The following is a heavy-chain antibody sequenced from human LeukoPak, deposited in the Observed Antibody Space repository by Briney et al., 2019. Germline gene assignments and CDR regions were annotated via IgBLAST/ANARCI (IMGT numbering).Heavy chain of an antibody. D-gene: IGHD6-13*01. Sequence: RASVKVSCKASGYTFTGYYMHWVRQAPGQGLEWMGWINPNSGGTNYAQKFQGRVTMTRDTSISTAYMELSRLRSDDTAVYYCARDRSIAAGRAREFDPWGQGTLVTVSP. CDR2: INPNSGGT. CDR1: GYTFTGYY. J-gene: IGHJ5*02. V-gene: IGHV1-2*02. CDR3: ARDRSIAAGRAREFDP.